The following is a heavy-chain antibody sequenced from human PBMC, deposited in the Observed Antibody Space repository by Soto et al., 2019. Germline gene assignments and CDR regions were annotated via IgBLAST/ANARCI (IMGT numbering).Heavy chain of an antibody. CDR1: GYSISSSNW. CDR2: IYYSGST. J-gene: IGHJ3*02. V-gene: IGHV4-28*01. D-gene: IGHD4-17*01. CDR3: ARKNGVLDAFDI. Sequence: QVQLQESGPGLVTPSETLSHTCAVSGYSISSSNWWGWIRQPAGKGLEWIGYIYYSGSTYYNPSLKSRVTMSVDTSKNQFSLKLSSVTAVDTAVYYCARKNGVLDAFDIWGQGTMVTVSS.